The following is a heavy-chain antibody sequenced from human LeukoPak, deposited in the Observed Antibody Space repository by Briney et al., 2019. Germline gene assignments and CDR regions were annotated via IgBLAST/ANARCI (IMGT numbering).Heavy chain of an antibody. CDR1: GFTFSSYA. CDR2: ISGSGGST. J-gene: IGHJ4*02. V-gene: IGHV3-23*01. CDR3: AKAVLRGYDFDY. Sequence: PGGSLRLSRAASGFTFSSYAMSWVRQAPGKGLEWVSAISGSGGSTYYADSVKGRFTISRDNSKNTLYLQMNSLRAEDTAVYYCAKAVLRGYDFDYWGQGTLVTVSS. D-gene: IGHD5-12*01.